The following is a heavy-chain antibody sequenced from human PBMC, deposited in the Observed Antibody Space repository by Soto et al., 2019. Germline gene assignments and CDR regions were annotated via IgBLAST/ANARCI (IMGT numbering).Heavy chain of an antibody. J-gene: IGHJ4*02. V-gene: IGHV3-23*01. CDR2: ISASGRSS. CDR1: GITFGRHA. Sequence: PGGCLGLSFAASGITFGRHAMSWVRQAPGEGLSWGSAISASGRSSTCADSVRGRFIISRDNSKNMLYLQMNSLRVEDTAIYFCAKKRHLDSQKDHFDYWGQGVLVTVSS. D-gene: IGHD2-21*01. CDR3: AKKRHLDSQKDHFDY.